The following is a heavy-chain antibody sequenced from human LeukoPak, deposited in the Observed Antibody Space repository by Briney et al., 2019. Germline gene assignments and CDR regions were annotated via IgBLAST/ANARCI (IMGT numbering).Heavy chain of an antibody. CDR3: ARLEDTIVRGVVTGYFQH. J-gene: IGHJ1*01. V-gene: IGHV4-39*07. CDR2: IYYSGST. CDR1: GGSLSSNTYY. Sequence: SETLSLTCSVSGGSLSSNTYYWGWIRQPPGKGLEWIGSIYYSGSTYYNPSLKSRVTISVDTSKNQFSLKLSSVTAADTAVYYCARLEDTIVRGVVTGYFQHWGQGTLVTVSS. D-gene: IGHD3-10*01.